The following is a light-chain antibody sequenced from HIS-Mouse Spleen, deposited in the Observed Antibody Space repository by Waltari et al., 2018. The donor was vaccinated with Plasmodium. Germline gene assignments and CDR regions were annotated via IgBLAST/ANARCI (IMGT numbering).Light chain of an antibody. CDR2: EGS. V-gene: IGLV2-23*03. CDR1: SSDVGRYNL. Sequence: QSALTQPASVSGSPGQSIPISCTGTSSDVGRYNLFSWYQQHPGKAPKLMIYEGSKRPSGVANRFSGSKSGNTAALTISGLQAEDEADYYCCSYAGSSTFVFGGGTKLTVL. J-gene: IGLJ3*02. CDR3: CSYAGSSTFV.